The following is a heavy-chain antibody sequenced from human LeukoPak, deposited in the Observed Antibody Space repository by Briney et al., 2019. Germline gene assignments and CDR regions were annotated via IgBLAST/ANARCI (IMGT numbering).Heavy chain of an antibody. Sequence: PSETLSLTCAVYGGSFSGYYWSWIRQPPGKGLEWIGEINHSGSTNYNPSLKSRVTISVDTSKNQFSLKLSSVIAADTAVYYCARGTSSWYFGTDAFDIWGQGTMVTVSS. V-gene: IGHV4-34*01. CDR1: GGSFSGYY. CDR2: INHSGST. CDR3: ARGTSSWYFGTDAFDI. J-gene: IGHJ3*02. D-gene: IGHD6-13*01.